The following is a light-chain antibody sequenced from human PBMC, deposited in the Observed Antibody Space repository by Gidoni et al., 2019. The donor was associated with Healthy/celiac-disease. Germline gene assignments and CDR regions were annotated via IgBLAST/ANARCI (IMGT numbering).Light chain of an antibody. Sequence: AIRMTQSPSSFSASTGDRVTITCRASQGISSYLAWYQQKPGKAPKLLTYASSTLQSGVPSRFSGRGSGTDFTLTISCLQSEDFATYYCQQYYSYPPTFGGGTKVEIK. V-gene: IGKV1-8*01. CDR3: QQYYSYPPT. CDR2: ASS. CDR1: QGISSY. J-gene: IGKJ4*01.